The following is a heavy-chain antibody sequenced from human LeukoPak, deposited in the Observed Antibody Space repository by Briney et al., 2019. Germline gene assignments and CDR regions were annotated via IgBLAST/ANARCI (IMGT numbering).Heavy chain of an antibody. Sequence: GGSLRLSCAASGFTFDDYDMSWVRQAPGKGLEWVSGLNWIGGRTDYADSVKGRFTISRDNAKNSLYLAMNSLRAEDTALYYCARDTSPLRRRRYSYVNYYYYNYMDVWGKGTTVTVSS. V-gene: IGHV3-20*04. CDR1: GFTFDDYD. CDR3: ARDTSPLRRRRYSYVNYYYYNYMDV. J-gene: IGHJ6*03. CDR2: LNWIGGRT. D-gene: IGHD5-18*01.